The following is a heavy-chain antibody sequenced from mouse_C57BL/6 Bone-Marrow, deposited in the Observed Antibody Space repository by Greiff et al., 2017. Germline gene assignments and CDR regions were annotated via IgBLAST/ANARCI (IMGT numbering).Heavy chain of an antibody. CDR1: DSEVFPIAY. CDR3: ERGRNYCGSSYVDWYFDV. V-gene: IGHV15-2*01. CDR2: ILPSIGRT. Sequence: QVQLQQSGSELRSPGSSVKLSCKDFDSEVFPIAYMSWVRQKPGHGFEWIGGILPSIGRTIYGEKFEDKATLDADTLSNTAYLELNSLTSEDSAIYYGERGRNYCGSSYVDWYFDVWGTGTTVTVSS. J-gene: IGHJ1*03. D-gene: IGHD1-1*01.